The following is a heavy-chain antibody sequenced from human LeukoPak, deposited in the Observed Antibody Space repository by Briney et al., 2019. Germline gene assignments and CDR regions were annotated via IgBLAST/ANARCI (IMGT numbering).Heavy chain of an antibody. CDR2: ISYDGSNK. D-gene: IGHD1-26*01. Sequence: GRSLRLSCAASGFTFSSYAMHWVRQAPGKGLEWVAVISYDGSNKYYADSVKGRFTISRDNSKNTLYLRMNSLRAEDTAVYYCARDLLQVGATIFDYWGQGTLVTVSS. V-gene: IGHV3-30-3*01. J-gene: IGHJ4*02. CDR3: ARDLLQVGATIFDY. CDR1: GFTFSSYA.